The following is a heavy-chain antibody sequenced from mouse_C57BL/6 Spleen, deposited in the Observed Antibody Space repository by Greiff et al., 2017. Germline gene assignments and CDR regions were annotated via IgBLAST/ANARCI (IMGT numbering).Heavy chain of an antibody. Sequence: KLVESGGDLVKPGGSLKLSCAASGFTFSSYGMSWVRQTPDKRLEWVATISSGGSYTYYPDSVKGRFTISRDNAKNTLYLQMSSLKSEDTAMYYCSRRNSSIDYWGQGTTLTVSS. CDR1: GFTFSSYG. D-gene: IGHD2-5*01. CDR2: ISSGGSYT. V-gene: IGHV5-6*02. J-gene: IGHJ2*01. CDR3: SRRNSSIDY.